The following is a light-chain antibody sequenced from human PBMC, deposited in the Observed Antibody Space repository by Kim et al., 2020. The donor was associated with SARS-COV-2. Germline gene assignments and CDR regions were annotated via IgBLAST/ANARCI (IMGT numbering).Light chain of an antibody. Sequence: VALGQTVRITCQGRSLRSFYATWYQQRPGQAPILVIYGKNNRPSGIPDRFSGSSSGNTASLTITGTQAGDEADYYCNSRDSNDNVVFGGGTQLTVL. CDR1: SLRSFY. J-gene: IGLJ2*01. CDR2: GKN. V-gene: IGLV3-19*01. CDR3: NSRDSNDNVV.